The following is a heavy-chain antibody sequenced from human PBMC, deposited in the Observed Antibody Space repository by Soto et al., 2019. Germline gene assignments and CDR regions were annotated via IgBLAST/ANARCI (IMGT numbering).Heavy chain of an antibody. CDR2: INAGNGNT. V-gene: IGHV1-3*01. D-gene: IGHD3-22*01. CDR1: GYTFTSYA. Sequence: SVKVSCKASGYTFTSYAMHWVRQAPGQRLEWMGWINAGNGNTKYSQKFQGRVTITRDTSASTAYMELSSLRSEDTAVYYCASDTLYDCRGYYYVGYNWFDSWGQGNLVTVSS. J-gene: IGHJ5*01. CDR3: ASDTLYDCRGYYYVGYNWFDS.